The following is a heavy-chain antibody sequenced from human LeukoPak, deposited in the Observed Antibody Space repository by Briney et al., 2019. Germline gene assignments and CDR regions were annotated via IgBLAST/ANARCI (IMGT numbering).Heavy chain of an antibody. D-gene: IGHD1-26*01. CDR2: IYYSGST. Sequence: SETLSLTCTVSGGSISSYYWSWIRQPPGKGLEWIGYIYYSGSTNYNPSLKSRVTISVDTSKNQFSLKLSSVTAADTAVYYCARARSGSYYRVRVYYFDYWGQGTLVTVSS. J-gene: IGHJ4*02. V-gene: IGHV4-59*01. CDR3: ARARSGSYYRVRVYYFDY. CDR1: GGSISSYY.